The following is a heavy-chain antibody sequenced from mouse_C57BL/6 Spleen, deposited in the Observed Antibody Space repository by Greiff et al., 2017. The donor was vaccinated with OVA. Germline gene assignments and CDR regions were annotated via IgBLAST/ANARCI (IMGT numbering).Heavy chain of an antibody. CDR2: IDPETGGT. J-gene: IGHJ2*01. D-gene: IGHD1-1*01. CDR1: GYTFTDYE. Sequence: QVQLQQSGAELVRPGASVTLSCKASGYTFTDYEMHWVKQTPVHGLEWIGAIDPETGGTAYNQKFKGKAILTADKSSSTAYMELRSLTSEDSAVYYCTRFTTGHFDYWGQGPTLTVSS. CDR3: TRFTTGHFDY. V-gene: IGHV1-15*01.